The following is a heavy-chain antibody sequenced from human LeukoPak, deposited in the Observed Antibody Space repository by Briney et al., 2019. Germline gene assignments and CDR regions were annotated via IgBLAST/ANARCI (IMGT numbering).Heavy chain of an antibody. CDR1: GYTFTSYG. Sequence: GASVKVSCKASGYTFTSYGISWVRQAPGQGLEWMGWISAYDGNTNYAQKLQGRVTMTTDTSTSTAYMKLRSLRSDDTAVYYCARDFFITMVRGVIHWFDPWGQGTLVTVSS. D-gene: IGHD3-10*01. CDR2: ISAYDGNT. CDR3: ARDFFITMVRGVIHWFDP. J-gene: IGHJ5*02. V-gene: IGHV1-18*01.